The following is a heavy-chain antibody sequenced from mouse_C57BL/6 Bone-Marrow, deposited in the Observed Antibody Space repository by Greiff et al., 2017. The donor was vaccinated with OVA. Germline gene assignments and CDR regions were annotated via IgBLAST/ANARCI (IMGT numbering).Heavy chain of an antibody. Sequence: VKLMESGAELVRPGASVTLSCKASGYTFTDYEMHWVKQTPVHGLEWIGAIDPETGGTAYNQKFKGKAILTADKSSSTAYMELRSLTSEDSAVYYCTRQLRLRGWFAYWGQGTLVTVSA. J-gene: IGHJ3*01. V-gene: IGHV1-15*01. CDR3: TRQLRLRGWFAY. CDR1: GYTFTDYE. D-gene: IGHD3-2*02. CDR2: IDPETGGT.